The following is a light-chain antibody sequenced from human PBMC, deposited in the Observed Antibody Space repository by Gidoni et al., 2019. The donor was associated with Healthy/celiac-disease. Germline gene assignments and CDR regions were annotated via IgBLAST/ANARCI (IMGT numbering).Light chain of an antibody. J-gene: IGKJ4*01. V-gene: IGKV1-5*03. CDR3: KQYKSYVT. CDR1: QSISSW. CDR2: KAS. Sequence: DIQMTPSPSTLSASVGDRVTITCRASQSISSWLAWYQLKPGKAPKLLIYKASSLESGVPSRFSGSGSGKEFTLTISSLKPDDFATYYCKQYKSYVTFGGGTKVEIK.